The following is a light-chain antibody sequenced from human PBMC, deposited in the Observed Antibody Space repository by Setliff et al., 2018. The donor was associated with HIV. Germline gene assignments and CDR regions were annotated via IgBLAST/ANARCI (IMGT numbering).Light chain of an antibody. V-gene: IGLV2-14*03. CDR3: YSYTAGTSYV. CDR1: NSDVGGYNY. CDR2: DVS. Sequence: QSALTQPASVSGTPGQSITISCIGTNSDVGGYNYVSWYQQHPGKAPKLLIYDVSDRPSGVSRRFSGSKSGNTASLTISGLQAEDEADYYCYSYTAGTSYVFGGGTKVTVL. J-gene: IGLJ1*01.